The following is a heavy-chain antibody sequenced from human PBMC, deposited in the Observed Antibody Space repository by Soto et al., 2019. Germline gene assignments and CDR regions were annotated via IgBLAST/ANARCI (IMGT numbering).Heavy chain of an antibody. J-gene: IGHJ6*02. CDR1: GGSITSGDYY. CDR3: AREPTTVTNYYYYALDV. Sequence: SETLSLTCTVSGGSITSGDYYWSWIRQPPGKGLEWIGCIYYTGSTYYNPSLKSRVTISIDTSKNQFSLKLSSVTAADTAVYYCAREPTTVTNYYYYALDVWGQGTTVTVSS. CDR2: IYYTGST. V-gene: IGHV4-61*08. D-gene: IGHD4-17*01.